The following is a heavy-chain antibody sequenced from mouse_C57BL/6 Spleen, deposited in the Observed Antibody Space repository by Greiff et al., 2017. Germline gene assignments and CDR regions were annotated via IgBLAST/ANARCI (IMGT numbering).Heavy chain of an antibody. CDR1: GYTFTSYW. CDR3: ARLGYGSSYWYFDV. D-gene: IGHD1-1*01. V-gene: IGHV1-64*01. J-gene: IGHJ1*03. CDR2: IHPNSGST. Sequence: QVQLQQPGAELVKPGASVKLSCKASGYTFTSYWMHWVKQRPGQGLEWIGMIHPNSGSTNYNEKFKSKATLSVDKSSSAAYMQLSSLTSEDSAVYYFARLGYGSSYWYFDVWGTGTTVTVSS.